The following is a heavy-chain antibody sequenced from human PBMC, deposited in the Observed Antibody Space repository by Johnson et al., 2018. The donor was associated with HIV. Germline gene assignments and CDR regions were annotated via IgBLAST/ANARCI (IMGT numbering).Heavy chain of an antibody. D-gene: IGHD6-19*01. CDR2: FSSSGSII. Sequence: QVQLVESGGGLVKPGGSLRLSCAGSGFTFSDYYMSWIRQAPGKGLEWVSAFSSSGSIIYYAHSVSGRYTISRANAKNSLYLQMNSVRDNDTAVNYCARGQWLVPGAFDIWGQGTMVTVSS. CDR3: ARGQWLVPGAFDI. V-gene: IGHV3-11*04. J-gene: IGHJ3*02. CDR1: GFTFSDYY.